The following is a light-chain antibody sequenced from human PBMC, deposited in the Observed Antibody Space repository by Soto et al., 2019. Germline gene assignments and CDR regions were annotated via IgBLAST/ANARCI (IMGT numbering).Light chain of an antibody. CDR1: QSVSSY. CDR3: QHRGKWPRT. J-gene: IGKJ2*01. Sequence: EIGLTQSPATLSLSPGERATLSCRASQSVSSYLAWYQQKPGQAPRLLIHGASNRATGIPARFSGSGSGTDFSLTISSLESEDFAVYYCQHRGKWPRTFGQGTKLEIK. V-gene: IGKV3-11*01. CDR2: GAS.